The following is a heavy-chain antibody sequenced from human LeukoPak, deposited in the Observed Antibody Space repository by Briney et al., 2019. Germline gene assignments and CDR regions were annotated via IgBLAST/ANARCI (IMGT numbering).Heavy chain of an antibody. J-gene: IGHJ4*02. D-gene: IGHD2-15*01. CDR2: ISYSGST. Sequence: GSLRLSCAASGFTVSSNYMSWIRQPPGKGLEWIAYISYSGSTNYNPSLKSRVTISMDTFENQFSVKLSSVTAADTAVYYCVRDYYCSGGSCHGGFDSWGQGTLVTVSS. V-gene: IGHV4-59*02. CDR1: GFTVSSNY. CDR3: VRDYYCSGGSCHGGFDS.